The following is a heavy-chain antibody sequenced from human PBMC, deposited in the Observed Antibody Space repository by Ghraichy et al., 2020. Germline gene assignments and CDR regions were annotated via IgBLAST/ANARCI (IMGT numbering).Heavy chain of an antibody. CDR3: VRDPNWGEGY. D-gene: IGHD7-27*01. CDR2: ISVNSADI. Sequence: GGSLRLSCAASGFTFTSFDMNWVRQAPGKGLEWVSSISVNSADISYADSVRGRFTISRDNAKSSLFLQMNSLRAKDTAVYYCVRDPNWGEGYWGQGTLVTVSS. V-gene: IGHV3-21*01. CDR1: GFTFTSFD. J-gene: IGHJ4*02.